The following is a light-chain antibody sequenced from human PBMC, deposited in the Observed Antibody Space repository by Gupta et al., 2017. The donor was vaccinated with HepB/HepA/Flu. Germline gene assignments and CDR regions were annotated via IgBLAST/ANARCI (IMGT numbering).Light chain of an antibody. J-gene: IGLJ1*01. V-gene: IGLV2-14*03. CDR1: SSDVGGYNY. CDR3: SSYTSSSTLGV. Sequence: QSALPQPASVSGSPGQSIPISCPGTSSDVGGYNYVSWYQQHPGKAPKLMIYDVSNRPSGVSNRFSGSKSGNTASLTISGLQAEDEADYYCSSYTSSSTLGVFGTGTKVTVL. CDR2: DVS.